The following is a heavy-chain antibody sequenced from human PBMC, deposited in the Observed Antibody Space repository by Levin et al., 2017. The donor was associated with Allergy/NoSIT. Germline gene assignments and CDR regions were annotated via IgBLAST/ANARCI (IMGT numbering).Heavy chain of an antibody. CDR1: GGSVSSGSYY. CDR3: AREGGDIVVVVAATWAKGAFDI. D-gene: IGHD2-15*01. J-gene: IGHJ3*02. CDR2: IYYSGST. Sequence: SETLSLTCTVSGGSVSSGSYYWSWIRQPPGKGLEWIGYIYYSGSTNYNPSLKSRVTISVDTSKNQFSLKLSSVTAADTAVYYCAREGGDIVVVVAATWAKGAFDIWGQGTMVTVSS. V-gene: IGHV4-61*01.